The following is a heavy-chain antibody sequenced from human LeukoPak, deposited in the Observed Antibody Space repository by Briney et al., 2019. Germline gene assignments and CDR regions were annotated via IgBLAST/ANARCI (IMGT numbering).Heavy chain of an antibody. CDR2: IYSDNT. D-gene: IGHD4-17*01. Sequence: GGSLRLSCTVSGFTVSSNSMSWVRQAPGKGLEWVSFIYSDNTHYSDSVKGRFTISRDNAKNSLYLQMNSLRAEDTAVYYCARVRDYGDYGGGYFDYWGQGTLVTVSS. V-gene: IGHV3-53*01. CDR1: GFTVSSNS. CDR3: ARVRDYGDYGGGYFDY. J-gene: IGHJ4*02.